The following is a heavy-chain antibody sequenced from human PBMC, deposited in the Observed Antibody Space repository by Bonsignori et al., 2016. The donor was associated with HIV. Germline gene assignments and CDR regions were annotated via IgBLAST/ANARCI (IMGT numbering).Heavy chain of an antibody. V-gene: IGHV3-7*01. CDR2: IKQDGSEI. Sequence: WIRQPPGKGLEWVANIKQDGSEIYYVDSVKGRFTISRDNAKNSLYLQMNSLRAEDTAVYYCGRINWGSTYIPIDYWGQGTLVTVSS. D-gene: IGHD7-27*01. CDR3: GRINWGSTYIPIDY. J-gene: IGHJ4*02.